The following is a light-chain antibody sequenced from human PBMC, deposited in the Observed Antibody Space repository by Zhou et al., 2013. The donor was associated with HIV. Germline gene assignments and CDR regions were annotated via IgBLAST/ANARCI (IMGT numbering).Light chain of an antibody. CDR3: QQYHDWPIT. V-gene: IGKV3D-15*01. CDR2: GTS. J-gene: IGKJ5*01. CDR1: QDITSS. Sequence: ETVMAQSPATLSVSPGERVTLSCRASQDITSSLAWYQQRPGQAPRLLIYGTSTRATGVPARFSGSGSGTDFTLTISSLQPDDSAIYYCQQYHDWPITFGQGTRLEIK.